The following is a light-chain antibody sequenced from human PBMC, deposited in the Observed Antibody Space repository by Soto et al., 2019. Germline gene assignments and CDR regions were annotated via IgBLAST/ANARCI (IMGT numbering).Light chain of an antibody. V-gene: IGKV1-33*01. CDR2: DSS. CDR3: QKHDGVPQ. J-gene: IGKJ3*01. Sequence: DIQVTQSPSSLSASVGDRVTITCQASQDITNHLNWYQHKPGKAPKLLICDSSDLETGVPSRFSGSGSGTYFTLTISSLQPEYIATYYCQKHDGVPQFGPGTRIDIK. CDR1: QDITNH.